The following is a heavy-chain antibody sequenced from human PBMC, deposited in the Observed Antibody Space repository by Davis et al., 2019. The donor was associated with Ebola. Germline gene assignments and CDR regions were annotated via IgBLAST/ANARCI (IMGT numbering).Heavy chain of an antibody. CDR2: IYYSGST. Sequence: SETLSLTCTVSGGSISSGDCYWSWFRQPPGKGLEWIGYIYYSGSTYYKPSLKNRVLISVDTSKNQFSLKLSSVTAADTAVYYCADRPAGYCSGGSCYRDEDWFDPWGQGTLVTVSS. CDR1: GGSISSGDCY. CDR3: ADRPAGYCSGGSCYRDEDWFDP. V-gene: IGHV4-30-4*01. J-gene: IGHJ5*02. D-gene: IGHD2-15*01.